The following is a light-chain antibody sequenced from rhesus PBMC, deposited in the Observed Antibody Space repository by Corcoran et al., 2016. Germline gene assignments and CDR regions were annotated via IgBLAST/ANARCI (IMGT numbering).Light chain of an antibody. J-gene: IGKJ3*01. V-gene: IGKV1-32*01. CDR1: QDISSY. CDR3: QQYKSLPFT. CDR2: YGE. Sequence: DIQMTQSPSSLSASVGDRVTITCRASQDISSYLNWFQQKPGKAPRLLFFYGERFETGVPGRFSGRGSGTEVTLTISSLQPEDFATYFCQQYKSLPFTFGPGTKLGIK.